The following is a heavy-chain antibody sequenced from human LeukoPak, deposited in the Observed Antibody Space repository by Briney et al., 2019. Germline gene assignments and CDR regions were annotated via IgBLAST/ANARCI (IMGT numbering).Heavy chain of an antibody. CDR2: INPNSGGT. J-gene: IGHJ4*02. V-gene: IGHV1-2*02. CDR3: ARGPRQPSYSYYFDY. CDR1: GYTFTGYY. D-gene: IGHD1-26*01. Sequence: ASVKVSCKASGYTFTGYYMHWVRQAPGQGLEWMGWINPNSGGTNYAQKFQGRVNMTRDTSISTAYMELSRLRSDDTAVYYCARGPRQPSYSYYFDYWGQGTLVTVSS.